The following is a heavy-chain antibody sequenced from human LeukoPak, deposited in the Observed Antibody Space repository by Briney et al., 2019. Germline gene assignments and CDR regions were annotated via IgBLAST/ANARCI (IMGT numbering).Heavy chain of an antibody. Sequence: PSETLSLTCTVSGGSISSYYWSWIRQPPGKGLEWIGYIYYSGSTNYNPSLKSRVTISVGTSKNQFSLKLSSVTAADTAVYYCARLPNYYDSSGNDYWGQGTLVTVSS. D-gene: IGHD3-22*01. V-gene: IGHV4-59*08. CDR1: GGSISSYY. CDR2: IYYSGST. J-gene: IGHJ4*02. CDR3: ARLPNYYDSSGNDY.